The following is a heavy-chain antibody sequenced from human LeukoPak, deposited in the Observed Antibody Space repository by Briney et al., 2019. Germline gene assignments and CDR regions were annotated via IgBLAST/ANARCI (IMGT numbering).Heavy chain of an antibody. V-gene: IGHV3-7*01. D-gene: IGHD3-22*01. CDR1: GFTFNNYG. CDR3: AELSDSSGYCP. CDR2: IEQDGSEK. Sequence: GGSLRLSCASSGFTFNNYGMSWVRQAPGKGLEWVANIEQDGSEKNYLDSVKGRFTISRDNAKNSLYLQMNSLRAEDTAVYYCAELSDSSGYCPWGQGTLVTVSS. J-gene: IGHJ5*02.